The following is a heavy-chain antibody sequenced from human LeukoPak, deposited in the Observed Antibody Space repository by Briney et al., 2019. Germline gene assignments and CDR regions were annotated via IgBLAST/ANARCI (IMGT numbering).Heavy chain of an antibody. Sequence: ASVKVSCKASGGTFSSYAISWVRQAPGQGLEWMGGIIPIFGTANYAQKFQGRVTITTDESTSTAYMELSSLRSEDTAVYYCAREGGAAHWFDPWGQGTLVTVSS. V-gene: IGHV1-69*05. CDR1: GGTFSSYA. CDR3: AREGGAAHWFDP. CDR2: IIPIFGTA. J-gene: IGHJ5*02. D-gene: IGHD6-6*01.